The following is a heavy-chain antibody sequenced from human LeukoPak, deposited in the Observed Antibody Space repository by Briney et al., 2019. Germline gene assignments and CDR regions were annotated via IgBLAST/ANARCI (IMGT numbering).Heavy chain of an antibody. D-gene: IGHD1-26*01. V-gene: IGHV3-53*01. Sequence: GGSLRLSCAASGFTVSSNYMTWVRQAPGKGLEWVSVIYSGGYTYYADSVKGRFTISRDNSKNTLYLQMNSLRAGDTAVYYCASSSGSYLGYWGQGTLVTVSS. CDR1: GFTVSSNY. CDR2: IYSGGYT. CDR3: ASSSGSYLGY. J-gene: IGHJ4*02.